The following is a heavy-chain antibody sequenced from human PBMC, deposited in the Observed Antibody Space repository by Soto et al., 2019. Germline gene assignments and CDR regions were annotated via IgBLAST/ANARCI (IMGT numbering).Heavy chain of an antibody. CDR3: TTGGIVGASFYDPTLSRGY. CDR2: IKSKTDGGTT. Sequence: EVQLVESGGGLVKPGGSLRLSCAASGFTFTNAWMSWVPQAPGKGLEWVGRIKSKTDGGTTDYAAPVTGRFTISRDDSKNTLYLQMNSLKSEDTAVYYCTTGGIVGASFYDPTLSRGYWGQGTLVTVSS. D-gene: IGHD1-26*01. J-gene: IGHJ4*02. CDR1: GFTFTNAW. V-gene: IGHV3-15*01.